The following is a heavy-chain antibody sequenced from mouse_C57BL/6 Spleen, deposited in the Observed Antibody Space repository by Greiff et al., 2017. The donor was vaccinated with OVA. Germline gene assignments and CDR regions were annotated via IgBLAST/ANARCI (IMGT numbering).Heavy chain of an antibody. Sequence: EVQLQQPGAELVMPGASVKLSCKASGYTFTSYWMHWVKQRTEQGLEWIGRIDPEDGETKYAPKFQGKATITADTSSNTAYLQLSSLTSEDTAVYYCARSAITTVVAYYFDYWGQGTTLTVSS. CDR1: GYTFTSYW. V-gene: IGHV14-2*01. J-gene: IGHJ2*01. D-gene: IGHD1-1*01. CDR2: IDPEDGET. CDR3: ARSAITTVVAYYFDY.